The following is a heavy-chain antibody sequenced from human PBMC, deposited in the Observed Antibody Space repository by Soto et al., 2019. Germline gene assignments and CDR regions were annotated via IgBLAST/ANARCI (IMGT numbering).Heavy chain of an antibody. Sequence: PGGSLRLSCAASGFTFSSYSMNWVRQAPGKGLEWVSSISSSSSYIYYADSVKGRFTISRENAKNSLYLQMNSLRAEDTAVYYCARAYSGRLPRRADYYFAMDVWGQGTTVTVSS. V-gene: IGHV3-21*01. D-gene: IGHD2-15*01. CDR2: ISSSSSYI. J-gene: IGHJ6*02. CDR3: ARAYSGRLPRRADYYFAMDV. CDR1: GFTFSSYS.